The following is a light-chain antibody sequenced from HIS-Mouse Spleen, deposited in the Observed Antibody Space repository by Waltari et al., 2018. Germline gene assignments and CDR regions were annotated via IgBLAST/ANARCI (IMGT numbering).Light chain of an antibody. CDR2: RNN. Sequence: QSVLTQPPSASGTPGQRVTISCSGSSSNIGSNYVYWYQQLPGTAPKLLIYRNNHRPSVVPDRFSGSKSGTSASRAISGLRSEDEADYYCAAWDDSLSGYVFGTGTKVTVL. CDR1: SSNIGSNY. CDR3: AAWDDSLSGYV. J-gene: IGLJ1*01. V-gene: IGLV1-47*01.